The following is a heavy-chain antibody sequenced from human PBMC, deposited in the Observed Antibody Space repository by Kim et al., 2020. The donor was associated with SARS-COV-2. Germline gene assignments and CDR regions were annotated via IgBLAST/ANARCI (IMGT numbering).Heavy chain of an antibody. V-gene: IGHV1-3*01. J-gene: IGHJ4*02. Sequence: GNTKYSQKFQGRVTITRDTSASTAYMELSSLRSEDTAVYYCARYGDYTDYWGQGTLVTVSS. CDR3: ARYGDYTDY. D-gene: IGHD4-17*01. CDR2: GNT.